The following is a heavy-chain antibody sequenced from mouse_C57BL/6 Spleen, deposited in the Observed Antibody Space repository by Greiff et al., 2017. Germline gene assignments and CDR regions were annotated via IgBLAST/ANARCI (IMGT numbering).Heavy chain of an antibody. CDR2: INPYNGGT. CDR3: ARHKSNYEGYFEG. CDR1: GYTFPDYY. V-gene: IGHV1-19*01. Sequence: VQLKQSGPVLVKPGASVKMSCKASGYTFPDYYMNWVKQSHGKSLEWIGVINPYNGGTSNNQKFKGKATLTVDKSSSTAYMELNCLTSEDSAVYYCARHKSNYEGYFEGWGTGTTVTVSS. J-gene: IGHJ1*03. D-gene: IGHD2-5*01.